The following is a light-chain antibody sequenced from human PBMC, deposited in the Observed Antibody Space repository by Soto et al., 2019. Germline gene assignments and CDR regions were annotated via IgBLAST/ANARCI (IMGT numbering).Light chain of an antibody. CDR3: QQYYSERFS. CDR1: QIVSSTY. J-gene: IGKJ4*01. Sequence: DIVLTQSPGILSLSPGESATLSCRASQIVSSTYVAWYQQKPGQPPRLLIYGVSTRATGVPDRFSGSGSGTDFTLTINRLDPEDFAVYFCQQYYSERFSFGGGTKVEIK. CDR2: GVS. V-gene: IGKV3-20*01.